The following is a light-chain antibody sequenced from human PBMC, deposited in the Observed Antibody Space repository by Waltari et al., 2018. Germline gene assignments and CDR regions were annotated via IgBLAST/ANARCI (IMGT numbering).Light chain of an antibody. V-gene: IGKV4-1*01. CDR2: WAS. Sequence: DIVRTQSQDSLAVSLGEGATTNRKYSQTILFSSTNKDYLAWYQQKPGQPPKLLISWASSRESGVPDRFSGSGSGTLFTLTISSLQAEDVAVYFCQQYYSVPYTFGQGTKLEI. CDR1: QTILFSSTNKDY. CDR3: QQYYSVPYT. J-gene: IGKJ2*01.